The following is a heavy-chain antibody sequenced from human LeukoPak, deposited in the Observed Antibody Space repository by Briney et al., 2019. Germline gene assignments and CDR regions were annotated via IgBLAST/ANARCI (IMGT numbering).Heavy chain of an antibody. J-gene: IGHJ4*02. CDR3: ARTLGGYYDSSGHFDY. CDR2: IIPIFGTA. V-gene: IGHV1-69*05. D-gene: IGHD3-22*01. Sequence: SVKVSCKASGGTFSSYAISWVRQAPGQGLEWMGRIIPIFGTANYAQKFQGRVTITTDESTSTAYMELSSLRSGDTAVYSCARTLGGYYDSSGHFDYWGQGTLVTVSS. CDR1: GGTFSSYA.